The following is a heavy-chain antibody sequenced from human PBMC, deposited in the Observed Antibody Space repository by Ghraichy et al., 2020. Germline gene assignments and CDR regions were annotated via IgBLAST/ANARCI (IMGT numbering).Heavy chain of an antibody. J-gene: IGHJ4*02. Sequence: ASVKVSCKASGYTFTSYGISWVRQAPGQGLEWMGWISAYNGNTNYAQKLQGRVTMTTDTSTSTAYMELRSLRSDDTAVYYCARDDIVVVPAADNLIAAAGPGYWGQGTLVTVSS. CDR2: ISAYNGNT. CDR3: ARDDIVVVPAADNLIAAAGPGY. CDR1: GYTFTSYG. V-gene: IGHV1-18*01. D-gene: IGHD2-2*01.